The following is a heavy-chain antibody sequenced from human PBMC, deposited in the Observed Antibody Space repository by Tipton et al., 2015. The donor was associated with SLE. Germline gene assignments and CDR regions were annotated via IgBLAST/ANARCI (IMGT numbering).Heavy chain of an antibody. V-gene: IGHV3-43*01. CDR1: GFTFDDYT. D-gene: IGHD6-13*01. Sequence: GSLRLSCAASGFTFDDYTMHWVRQAPGKGLEWVSLISWDGGSTYYADSVKGRFTISRDNAKNSLYLQMNSLRAEDTAVYYCARDGRLAAAALDAFDIWGQGTMVTVSS. CDR2: ISWDGGST. J-gene: IGHJ3*02. CDR3: ARDGRLAAAALDAFDI.